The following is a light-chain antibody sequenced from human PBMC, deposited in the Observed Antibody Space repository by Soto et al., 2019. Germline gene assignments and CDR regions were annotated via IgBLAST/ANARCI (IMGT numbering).Light chain of an antibody. CDR3: QSYDSSLSGYYV. J-gene: IGLJ1*01. Sequence: QPVLTQPPSVSVAPGQRVTISCTGSSSNIGAGYDVHWYQQLPGTAPKLLIYGNSNRPSGVPDRFSGSKSGTSASLAITGLQAEDEADYYCQSYDSSLSGYYVFGTGTKLTVL. CDR1: SSNIGAGYD. V-gene: IGLV1-40*01. CDR2: GNS.